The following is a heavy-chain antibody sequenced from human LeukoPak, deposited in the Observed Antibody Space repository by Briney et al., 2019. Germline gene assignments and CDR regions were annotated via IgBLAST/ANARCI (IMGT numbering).Heavy chain of an antibody. CDR2: ISGSGGST. J-gene: IGHJ6*03. CDR1: GFTFSSYA. Sequence: PGGSLRLSCAASGFTFSSYAMSWVRQAPGKGLEWVSAISGSGGSTYYADSVKGRFTISRDNSKNTLYLQMNSLRAEDTAVYYCAKDRSMVRGVMITFRRPGTMDVWGKGTTVIISS. CDR3: AKDRSMVRGVMITFRRPGTMDV. D-gene: IGHD3-10*01. V-gene: IGHV3-23*01.